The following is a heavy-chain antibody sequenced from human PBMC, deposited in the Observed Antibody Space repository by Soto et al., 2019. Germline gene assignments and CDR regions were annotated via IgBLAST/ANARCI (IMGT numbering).Heavy chain of an antibody. V-gene: IGHV1-24*01. CDR3: ATSRKRIRYFDWLAWFDP. CDR2: FDPEDGET. Sequence: ASVKVSCKVSRYTLTELSMHWVRQAPGKGLEWMGGFDPEDGETIYAQKFRGRVTMTEDTSTDTAYMELSSLRSEDTAVYYCATSRKRIRYFDWLAWFDPWGQGTLVTVSS. D-gene: IGHD3-9*01. J-gene: IGHJ5*02. CDR1: RYTLTELS.